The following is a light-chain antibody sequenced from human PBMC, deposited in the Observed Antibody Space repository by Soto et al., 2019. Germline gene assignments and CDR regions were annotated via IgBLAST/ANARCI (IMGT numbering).Light chain of an antibody. Sequence: QSALTQPPSASGSPGQSVAVSCTGTSSDIGGHDSVSWYQQHPGKAPKLMIYEVTKRPSGVPDRFSGSKSGNTASLTVSGLQAEDEADYYCSSYSSSSPLIFGGGTKLTVL. CDR2: EVT. J-gene: IGLJ2*01. CDR3: SSYSSSSPLI. V-gene: IGLV2-8*01. CDR1: SSDIGGHDS.